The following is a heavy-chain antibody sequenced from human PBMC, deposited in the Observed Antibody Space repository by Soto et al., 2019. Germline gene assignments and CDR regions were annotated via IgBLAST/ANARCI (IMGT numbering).Heavy chain of an antibody. CDR2: IWYDGSNK. CDR3: ARDRGGWYFDL. Sequence: QVQLVESGGGVVQPGRSLRLSCAASGFTFSSYGMHWVRQAPGKGLEWVAVIWYDGSNKYYVDSVKGRFTISRDNDKNTLDLQVNRLRAEDRAVYYCARDRGGWYFDLWGRGTLVTVSS. CDR1: GFTFSSYG. V-gene: IGHV3-33*01. J-gene: IGHJ2*01. D-gene: IGHD5-12*01.